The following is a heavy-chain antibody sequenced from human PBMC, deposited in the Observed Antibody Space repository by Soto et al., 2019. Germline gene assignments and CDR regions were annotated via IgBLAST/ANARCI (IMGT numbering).Heavy chain of an antibody. CDR3: ARVSASGWHVNGRDYFDS. Sequence: GGSVRLSCAASGFTFINYYMTWIRQAPGKGLECLSYISSREVTVYYADSVKGRFTISRDNTKNSLYLQMTTLRDEDTAVYYCARVSASGWHVNGRDYFDSWGQGTLVTVSS. J-gene: IGHJ4*02. CDR1: GFTFINYY. V-gene: IGHV3-11*01. CDR2: ISSREVTV. D-gene: IGHD6-19*01.